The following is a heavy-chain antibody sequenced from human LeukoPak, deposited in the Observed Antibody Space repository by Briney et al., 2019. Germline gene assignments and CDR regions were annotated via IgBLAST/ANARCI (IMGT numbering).Heavy chain of an antibody. CDR3: ARVEALYNSGSVWAY. Sequence: PGGSLRLSCAASGFTFSSYAMTWVRQAPGKGLEWVANIIPDGSEKYYVDSVKGRFTISRDNAKNSLYLQVNSLRAEDTAVYYCARVEALYNSGSVWAYWGQGTLVTVSS. CDR2: IIPDGSEK. CDR1: GFTFSSYA. V-gene: IGHV3-7*01. D-gene: IGHD3-10*01. J-gene: IGHJ4*02.